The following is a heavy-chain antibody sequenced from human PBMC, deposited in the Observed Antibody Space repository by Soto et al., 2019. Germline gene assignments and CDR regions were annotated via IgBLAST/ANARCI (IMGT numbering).Heavy chain of an antibody. CDR1: GGSISSGGYY. J-gene: IGHJ6*02. D-gene: IGHD3-10*01. Sequence: SETLSLTCTVSGGSISSGGYYWSWIRQHPGKGLEWIGYIYYSGSTYYNPSLKSRVTISVDTSKNQFSLKLSSVTAADTAVYYCVRDNYGSAYYYGMNVWGQGTTVTVSS. CDR3: VRDNYGSAYYYGMNV. V-gene: IGHV4-31*03. CDR2: IYYSGST.